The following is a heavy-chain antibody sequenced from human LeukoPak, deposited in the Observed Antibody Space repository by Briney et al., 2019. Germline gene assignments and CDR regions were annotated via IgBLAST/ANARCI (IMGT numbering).Heavy chain of an antibody. CDR2: IYPGDSDT. J-gene: IGHJ3*02. D-gene: IGHD4-17*01. CDR3: ARQGLRDAFDI. CDR1: GYSFTSYR. Sequence: ESRKISCEGSGYSFTSYRIAWVRQMPGKGLECMGIIYPGDSDTRYSPSFQGQVTISADKSISTAYLQWSSLKASDTAMYYCARQGLRDAFDIWGQGTMVTVSS. V-gene: IGHV5-51*01.